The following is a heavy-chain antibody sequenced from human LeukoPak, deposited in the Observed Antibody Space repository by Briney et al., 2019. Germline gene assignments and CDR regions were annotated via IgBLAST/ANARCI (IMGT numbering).Heavy chain of an antibody. Sequence: PGGSLRLSCAASGFTFSSHEMNWVRQAPGKGLEWVSYISSSGSTIYYANSVKGRFTISRDNAKNSLYLQMNSLRAEDTAVYYCARDGSGSGNYYNVAGFDYWGQGTLVTVSS. CDR3: ARDGSGSGNYYNVAGFDY. J-gene: IGHJ4*02. V-gene: IGHV3-48*03. CDR2: ISSSGSTI. D-gene: IGHD3-10*01. CDR1: GFTFSSHE.